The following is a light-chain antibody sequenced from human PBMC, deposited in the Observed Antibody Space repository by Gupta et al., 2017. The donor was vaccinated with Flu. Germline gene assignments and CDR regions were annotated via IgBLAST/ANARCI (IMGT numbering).Light chain of an antibody. Sequence: ITISCTGTSSDVGDYNYVSWYQQHPGKAPKLMIYEVSNRPSGVSNRFSGSKSGNTASLTISGLQAEDEADYYCSSYTSSSTLVFGGGTKLTVL. CDR1: SSDVGDYNY. CDR2: EVS. CDR3: SSYTSSSTLV. J-gene: IGLJ2*01. V-gene: IGLV2-14*01.